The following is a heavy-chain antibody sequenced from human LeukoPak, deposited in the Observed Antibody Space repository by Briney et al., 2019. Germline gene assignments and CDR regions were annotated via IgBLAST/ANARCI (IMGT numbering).Heavy chain of an antibody. CDR2: MNPNSGNT. Sequence: ASVKVSCKASGYTFTSYDINWVRQATGQGLEWMGWMNPNSGNTGYAQKFQGRVTMTRNTSISTAYMELGSLRSEDTAVYYCARVRVTMVRGVIITSSYYYYYGMDVWGQGTTVTVSS. J-gene: IGHJ6*02. D-gene: IGHD3-10*01. V-gene: IGHV1-8*01. CDR3: ARVRVTMVRGVIITSSYYYYYGMDV. CDR1: GYTFTSYD.